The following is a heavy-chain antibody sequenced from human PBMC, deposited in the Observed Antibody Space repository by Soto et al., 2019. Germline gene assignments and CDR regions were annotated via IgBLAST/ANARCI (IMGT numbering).Heavy chain of an antibody. CDR1: GYPFTSYA. Sequence: GASVKVSCKASGYPFTSYAMHLVRQAPGQRLEWMGWINAGNGNTKYSQKFQGRVTITRDTSASTASMELSSLRSEDTAVYYCARDLGGCTAYWGQGTLVTVSS. CDR2: INAGNGNT. J-gene: IGHJ4*02. CDR3: ARDLGGCTAY. D-gene: IGHD2-8*01. V-gene: IGHV1-3*01.